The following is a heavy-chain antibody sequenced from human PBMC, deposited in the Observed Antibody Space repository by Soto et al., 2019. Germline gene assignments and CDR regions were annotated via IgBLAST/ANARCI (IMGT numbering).Heavy chain of an antibody. J-gene: IGHJ6*02. CDR1: HYSFARYG. CDR2: ISTYNSNT. V-gene: IGHV1-18*01. CDR3: AREGYCSSGRCSLYSHDFFGMDV. Sequence: QVQLVQSGAEVKKPGASVKVSCKASHYSFARYGISWVRQAPGQGLEWMGWISTYNSNTKYAQKFQGRVTMTTDTPTSTAYMNLRSLTSDDTAVYYCAREGYCSSGRCSLYSHDFFGMDVWGQGTTVTVSS. D-gene: IGHD2-15*01.